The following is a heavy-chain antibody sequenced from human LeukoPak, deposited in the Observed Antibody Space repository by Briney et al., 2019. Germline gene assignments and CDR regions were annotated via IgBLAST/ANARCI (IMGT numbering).Heavy chain of an antibody. D-gene: IGHD3-22*01. CDR3: ARGAYDISGYYYYYYYMDV. CDR1: GFTFSSYC. CDR2: ISDSGGRT. V-gene: IGHV3-23*01. J-gene: IGHJ6*03. Sequence: GGSLRLSCEASGFTFSSYCMNWVRQAPGKGLEWVSAISDSGGRTFYADSVKGRFTISRDNSKNSLYLQMNDPRAEDAAVYYCARGAYDISGYYYYYYYMDVWGKGTPVTVSS.